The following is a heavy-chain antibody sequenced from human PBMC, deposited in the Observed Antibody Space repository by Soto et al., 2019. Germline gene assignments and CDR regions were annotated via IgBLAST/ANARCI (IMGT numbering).Heavy chain of an antibody. CDR2: VRGDNGHT. D-gene: IGHD2-15*01. CDR3: ARDLGYCRSGTCYREWFDP. J-gene: IGHJ5*02. V-gene: IGHV1-18*01. Sequence: QVQRVQSGAEVKKPGASVKVSYKASGYTFTTHGISWVRQVPGQGLEWMGWVRGDNGHTNYAQSPQGRVTMTTDTSTNTAYRELRSMRSDDTAVYYCARDLGYCRSGTCYREWFDPWGQGTLVTVSS. CDR1: GYTFTTHG.